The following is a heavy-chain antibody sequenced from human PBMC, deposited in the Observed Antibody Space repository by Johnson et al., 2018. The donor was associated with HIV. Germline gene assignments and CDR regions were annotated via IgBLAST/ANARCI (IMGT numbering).Heavy chain of an antibody. CDR2: IKQDGSEK. CDR1: GFTFSSYW. J-gene: IGHJ3*02. D-gene: IGHD3-22*01. CDR3: ARGPTYYYDSSGYWSDAFDI. Sequence: VQLVESGGGLVQPGRSLRLSCAASGFTFSSYWMSWVRQAPGKGLEWVANIKQDGSEKYYVDSVKGRFTISRDNAKNSLYLQMNSLRAEDTAVYYCARGPTYYYDSSGYWSDAFDIWGQGTMVTVSS. V-gene: IGHV3-7*05.